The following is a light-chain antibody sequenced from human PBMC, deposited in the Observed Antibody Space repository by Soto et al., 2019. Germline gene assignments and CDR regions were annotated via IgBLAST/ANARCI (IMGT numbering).Light chain of an antibody. CDR1: QSVASNY. CDR3: QQYGISPPYT. CDR2: GAS. J-gene: IGKJ2*01. Sequence: ESGLRQSPGTLSLSAGERATLSCRASQSVASNYLAWYQQKPGQSPRLLIYGASSRATDIPDRFSGSGSGTDFTLTISSLEPEDFAVYYCQQYGISPPYTFGQGTKLEI. V-gene: IGKV3-20*01.